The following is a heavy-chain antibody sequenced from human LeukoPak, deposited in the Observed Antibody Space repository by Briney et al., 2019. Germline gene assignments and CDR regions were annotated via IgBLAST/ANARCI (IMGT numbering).Heavy chain of an antibody. D-gene: IGHD3-10*01. J-gene: IGHJ6*02. Sequence: SLRLSCAASGFTFSSYAMSWVRQAPGKGLEWVSGISWNSGSIGYADSVKGRFTISRDNAKNSLYLQMNSLRAEDTALYYCAKGTGSEYYYYGMDVWGQGTTVTVSS. V-gene: IGHV3-9*01. CDR1: GFTFSSYA. CDR3: AKGTGSEYYYYGMDV. CDR2: ISWNSGSI.